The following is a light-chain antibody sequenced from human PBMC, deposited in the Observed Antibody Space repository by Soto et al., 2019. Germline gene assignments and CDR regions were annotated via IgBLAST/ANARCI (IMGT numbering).Light chain of an antibody. CDR3: QQRSNGPT. V-gene: IGKV3-11*01. CDR2: DAS. Sequence: EIVLTQSPATLSLSPGERATLSCRASQSVSSYLAWYQQKPGQAPRLLIYDASNRATGIPARFSGSGSGTDFTLTISSLEPEVFAVYYCQQRSNGPTFGQGTKVEIK. CDR1: QSVSSY. J-gene: IGKJ1*01.